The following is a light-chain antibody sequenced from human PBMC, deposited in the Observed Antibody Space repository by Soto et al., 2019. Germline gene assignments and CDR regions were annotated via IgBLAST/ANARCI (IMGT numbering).Light chain of an antibody. V-gene: IGKV1-12*01. CDR2: DAF. CDR3: QQGNSRPFT. J-gene: IGKJ3*01. CDR1: QDISSW. Sequence: DIQMTQSPSSVSASVGDRVTITCRASQDISSWLAWYQLKPGEAPKLLIYDAFNLGSGVPSRFSGSGSGTDFTLTITNLQPEDFATYFCQQGNSRPFTFGPGTKLDIK.